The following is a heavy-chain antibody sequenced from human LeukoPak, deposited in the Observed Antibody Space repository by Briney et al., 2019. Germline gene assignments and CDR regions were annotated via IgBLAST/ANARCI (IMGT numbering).Heavy chain of an antibody. CDR1: GFTFSSYG. CDR2: IRYDGSNK. Sequence: GGSLRLSCAASGFTFSSYGMHWVRQAPGKGLEWVAFIRYDGSNKYYADSVKGRFTISRDNSKNTLYLQMNSLRAEDTAVYYCAKDPAYYGYGYVHYYYYMDVWGKGTTVTISS. V-gene: IGHV3-30*02. D-gene: IGHD5-18*01. CDR3: AKDPAYYGYGYVHYYYYMDV. J-gene: IGHJ6*03.